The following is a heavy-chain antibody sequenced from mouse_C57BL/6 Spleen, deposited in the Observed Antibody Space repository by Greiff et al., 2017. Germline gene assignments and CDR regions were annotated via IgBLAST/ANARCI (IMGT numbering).Heavy chain of an antibody. CDR1: GYSITSGYY. J-gene: IGHJ2*01. Sequence: EVKLEESGPGLVKPSQSLSLTCSVTGYSITSGYYWNWIRQFPGNKLEWMGYISYDGSNNYNPSLKNRISITRDTSKNQFFLKLNSVTTEDTATYYCANYYAYYFDYWGQGTTLTVSS. D-gene: IGHD1-1*01. CDR2: ISYDGSN. CDR3: ANYYAYYFDY. V-gene: IGHV3-6*01.